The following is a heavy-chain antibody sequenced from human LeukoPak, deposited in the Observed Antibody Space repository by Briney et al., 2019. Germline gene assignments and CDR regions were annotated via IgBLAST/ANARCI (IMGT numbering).Heavy chain of an antibody. Sequence: GGSLRLSCAASGFTVNSTYMTWVRQAPGKGLEWVSVIYSVGSTYYADSVKGRFTISRDNSKNTLYLQMNSLRPEDTAVYYCAREEVAATLAFDIWGQGTMVTVSP. CDR2: IYSVGST. CDR3: AREEVAATLAFDI. V-gene: IGHV3-66*02. CDR1: GFTVNSTY. D-gene: IGHD2-15*01. J-gene: IGHJ3*02.